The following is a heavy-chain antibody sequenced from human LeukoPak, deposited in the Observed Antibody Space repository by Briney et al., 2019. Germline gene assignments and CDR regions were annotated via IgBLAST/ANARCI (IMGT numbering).Heavy chain of an antibody. J-gene: IGHJ6*02. D-gene: IGHD6-13*01. CDR2: IWYDGSNK. Sequence: GGSLRLSCAASGFTFSSYGMHWVRQAPGKGLEWVAVIWYDGSNKYYADSVKGRFTISRDNSKNTLYLQMNSLRAEDTAVYYCARECIAAAGPRDYYYGMDVWGQGTTVTVYS. CDR3: ARECIAAAGPRDYYYGMDV. CDR1: GFTFSSYG. V-gene: IGHV3-33*01.